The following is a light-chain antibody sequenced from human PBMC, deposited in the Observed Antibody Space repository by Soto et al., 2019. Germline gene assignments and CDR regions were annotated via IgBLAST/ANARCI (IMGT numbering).Light chain of an antibody. CDR3: QQYNSYPIT. CDR2: AAS. Sequence: DIQMTQSPSSLSASVGDRVIITCRASQDISNHLAWFQQKPGKAPKSLIYAASNLQSGVPSKFSGSGSGTDFTLTSSSLQPEDFATYYCQQYNSYPITFGQGTRLEIK. V-gene: IGKV1-16*02. J-gene: IGKJ5*01. CDR1: QDISNH.